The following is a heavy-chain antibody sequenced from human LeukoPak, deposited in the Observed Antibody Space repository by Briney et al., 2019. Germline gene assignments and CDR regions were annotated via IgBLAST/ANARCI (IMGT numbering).Heavy chain of an antibody. Sequence: PGGTLRLSCAASGFTFSSYDMSWVRQAPGKGLEWVSSISSSSSYIYYADSVKGRFTISGDNAKNSLYLQMNSLRAEDTAFYYCAREQGGTGNSHYYYRYMDVWGKGTTVTVSS. CDR2: ISSSSSYI. V-gene: IGHV3-21*04. CDR3: AREQGGTGNSHYYYRYMDV. D-gene: IGHD4-23*01. CDR1: GFTFSSYD. J-gene: IGHJ6*03.